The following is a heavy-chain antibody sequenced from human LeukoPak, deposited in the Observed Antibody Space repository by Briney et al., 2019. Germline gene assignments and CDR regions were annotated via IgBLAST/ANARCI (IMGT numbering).Heavy chain of an antibody. CDR2: IYYSGST. D-gene: IGHD6-19*01. CDR1: GGSISSGGYY. Sequence: SETLSLTCTVSGGSISSGGYYWSWIRQHPGKGLEWIGYIYYSGSTYYNPSLKSRVTISVDTSKNQFSLKLSSVTAADTAVYYCARESNPSSGWYGVDYWGQGTLVTVSS. CDR3: ARESNPSSGWYGVDY. J-gene: IGHJ4*02. V-gene: IGHV4-31*03.